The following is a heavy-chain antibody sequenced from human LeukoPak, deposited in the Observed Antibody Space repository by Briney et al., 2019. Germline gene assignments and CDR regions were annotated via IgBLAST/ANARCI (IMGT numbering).Heavy chain of an antibody. CDR2: INHSGST. V-gene: IGHV4-34*01. CDR1: GGSFSGYY. D-gene: IGHD1-1*01. CDR3: ARGRTTGDY. Sequence: SETLSLTCAVYGGSFSGYYWSWIRQPPGKGLEWIGEINHSGSTNYNPSLKSRITISIDTSENQFSLKLSSVTAADTAVYYCARGRTTGDYWGQGTLVTVSS. J-gene: IGHJ4*02.